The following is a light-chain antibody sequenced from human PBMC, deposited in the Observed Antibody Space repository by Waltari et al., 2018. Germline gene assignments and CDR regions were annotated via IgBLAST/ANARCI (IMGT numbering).Light chain of an antibody. CDR2: TNN. J-gene: IGLJ2*01. CDR1: SSNIGSNT. Sequence: QSVLTQPPSASGTPGQMVTISCSGSSSNIGSNTVNWYQKLPGTAPKLLIYTNNQRPSGVPDRFSGSKSGTSVSLAISGLQSEDEADYYCAAWDDNLSGYVVFGGGTKLTVL. CDR3: AAWDDNLSGYVV. V-gene: IGLV1-44*01.